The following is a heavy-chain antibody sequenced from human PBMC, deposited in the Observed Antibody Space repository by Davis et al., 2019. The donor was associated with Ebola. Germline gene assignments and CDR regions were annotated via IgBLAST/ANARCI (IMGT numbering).Heavy chain of an antibody. CDR1: GGSISSSSYY. D-gene: IGHD3-22*01. Sequence: MPSETLSLTCTVSGGSISSSSYYWGWIRQPPGKGLEWIGSVYYTGDTYYSPSLKSRVTISVDTSNNQFSLKLSSVTAADTAVYYCAREGYYDSSGYPYAFDIWGQGTMVTVSS. CDR2: VYYTGDT. CDR3: AREGYYDSSGYPYAFDI. J-gene: IGHJ3*02. V-gene: IGHV4-39*07.